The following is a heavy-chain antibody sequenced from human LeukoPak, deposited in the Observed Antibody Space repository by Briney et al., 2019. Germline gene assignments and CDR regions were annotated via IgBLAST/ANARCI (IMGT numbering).Heavy chain of an antibody. V-gene: IGHV4-39*07. J-gene: IGHJ6*02. CDR1: GGSISSGGYY. CDR2: INHSGST. CDR3: ARGLYYYYYGMDV. Sequence: PSETLSLTCTVSGGSISSGGYYWSWIRQPPGKGLEWIGEINHSGSTNYNPSLKSRVTISVDTSKNQFSLKLSSVTAADTAVYYCARGLYYYYYGMDVWGQGTTVTVSS.